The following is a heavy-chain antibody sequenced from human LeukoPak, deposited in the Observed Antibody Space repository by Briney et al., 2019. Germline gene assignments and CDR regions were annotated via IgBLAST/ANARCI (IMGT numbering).Heavy chain of an antibody. Sequence: PGRSLRLSCAASGFTFDDYAMHWVRQAPGKGLEWVSGISWNSGSIGYADSVKGRFTISRDNAKNTVYLQMNSLRAEDTALYHCVRVLSGSWDWFDPWGQGTLVTVSS. CDR1: GFTFDDYA. J-gene: IGHJ5*02. V-gene: IGHV3-9*01. CDR2: ISWNSGSI. CDR3: VRVLSGSWDWFDP. D-gene: IGHD3-22*01.